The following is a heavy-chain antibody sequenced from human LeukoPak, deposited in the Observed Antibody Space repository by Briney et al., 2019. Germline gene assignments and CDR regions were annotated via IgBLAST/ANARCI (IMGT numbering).Heavy chain of an antibody. CDR2: FDPEHRET. Sequence: ASVKVSCKVSGFHLTDLSMHWVRQAPGKWLEWMGGFDPEHRETIYAQKFQGRVTMIEDTSTDTAYMELSSLRSDDTAVYYCATDDSGGNSAKAADFDYWGQGTLVTVSS. J-gene: IGHJ4*02. D-gene: IGHD4-23*01. CDR3: ATDDSGGNSAKAADFDY. CDR1: GFHLTDLS. V-gene: IGHV1-24*01.